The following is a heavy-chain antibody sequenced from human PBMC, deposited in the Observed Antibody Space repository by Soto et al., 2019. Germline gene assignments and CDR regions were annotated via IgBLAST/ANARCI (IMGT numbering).Heavy chain of an antibody. V-gene: IGHV1-2*02. Sequence: ASVKVSWKASGYTLSDYYIHWVRQAPGQGLEWMGWINANSVSATYAQKFQGRVTMTRDTSTSTAYMELSRLRSDDTAIYYCARLHLEVVGANWGQGTLVTVSS. CDR1: GYTLSDYY. J-gene: IGHJ4*02. CDR3: ARLHLEVVGAN. D-gene: IGHD6-19*01. CDR2: INANSVSA.